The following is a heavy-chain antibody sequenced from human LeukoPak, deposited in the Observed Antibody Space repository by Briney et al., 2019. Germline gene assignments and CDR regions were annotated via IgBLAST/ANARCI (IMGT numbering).Heavy chain of an antibody. CDR2: MYTSGST. CDR1: GGSINSGNYY. CDR3: ARYLGYCSGGSCLQWAFDI. V-gene: IGHV4-61*02. Sequence: SETLSLTCTVSGGSINSGNYYWSWIRQPAGKGLEWIGRMYTSGSTNYNPSLKSRVSISVDTSKNQFSLRLTSVTAADTAVYYCARYLGYCSGGSCLQWAFDIWGQGTMVTVSS. J-gene: IGHJ3*02. D-gene: IGHD2-15*01.